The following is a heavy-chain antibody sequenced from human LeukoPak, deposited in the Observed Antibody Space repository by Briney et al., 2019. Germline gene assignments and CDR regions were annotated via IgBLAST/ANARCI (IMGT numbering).Heavy chain of an antibody. J-gene: IGHJ6*03. V-gene: IGHV4-39*07. D-gene: IGHD3-10*01. CDR3: ARDRAPDYYYYMDV. CDR2: IYYSGST. Sequence: SETLSLTCTVSGGSISSSSYYWGWIRQPPGKGLEWIGNIYYSGSTYYKPSLKSRVTISVDTSKNQFSLKLSSVTAADTTVYYCARDRAPDYYYYMDVWGKGTTVTVSS. CDR1: GGSISSSSYY.